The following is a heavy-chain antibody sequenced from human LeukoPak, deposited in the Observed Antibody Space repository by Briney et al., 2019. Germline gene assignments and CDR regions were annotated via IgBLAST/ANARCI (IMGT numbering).Heavy chain of an antibody. Sequence: PGGSLRLSCAASGNYWMHWVRQAPGKGLVWVSHINSDGSWTSYADSVKDRFTISKDNAKNTVYLQMNSLRAEDTAVYYCAREDVAAALDYWGQGTLVTVSS. D-gene: IGHD6-13*01. J-gene: IGHJ4*02. CDR2: INSDGSWT. CDR3: AREDVAAALDY. V-gene: IGHV3-74*01. CDR1: GNYW.